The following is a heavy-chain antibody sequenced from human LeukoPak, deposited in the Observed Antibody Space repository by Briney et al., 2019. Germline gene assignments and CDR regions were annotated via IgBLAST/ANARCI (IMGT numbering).Heavy chain of an antibody. J-gene: IGHJ5*02. Sequence: GGSLRLSCAASGFTFSSYSMNWVRQAPGKGLEWVSSISSSSSYIYYADSVKGRFTISSDNAKNSLYLQMNSLRAEDTAVYYCARDSGYSYGAFDPWGQGTLVTVSS. CDR1: GFTFSSYS. CDR2: ISSSSSYI. CDR3: ARDSGYSYGAFDP. V-gene: IGHV3-21*01. D-gene: IGHD5-18*01.